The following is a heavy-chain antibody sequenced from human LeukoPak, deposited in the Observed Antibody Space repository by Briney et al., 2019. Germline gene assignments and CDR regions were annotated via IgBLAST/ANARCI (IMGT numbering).Heavy chain of an antibody. CDR3: ARGHCSSTSGYLNWFDP. CDR1: GYTFTSYY. Sequence: ASVKVSCKASGYTFTSYYMHWARQAPGQGLEWMGIINPNGGSTSYAQKFQGRVTMTRDTSTSTVYMELSSLRSEDTAVYYCARGHCSSTSGYLNWFDPWGQGTLVTVSS. J-gene: IGHJ5*02. V-gene: IGHV1-46*01. D-gene: IGHD2-2*01. CDR2: INPNGGST.